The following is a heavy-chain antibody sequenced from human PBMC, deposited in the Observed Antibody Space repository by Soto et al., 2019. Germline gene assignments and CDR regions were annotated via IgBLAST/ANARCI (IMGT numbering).Heavy chain of an antibody. J-gene: IGHJ4*02. CDR2: VSGSGGST. CDR3: AKDRHSNYGGGFDY. Sequence: EVRLLDSGGGLAQPGGSLSLSCAASGFTFSSYAMSCVRQAPGKGLEWVAGVSGSGGSTYYAESVKGRFTISRDNAKNTLYLQMNSLRDDDTAVYHCAKDRHSNYGGGFDYRGQGTLVTVSS. V-gene: IGHV3-23*01. CDR1: GFTFSSYA. D-gene: IGHD4-4*01.